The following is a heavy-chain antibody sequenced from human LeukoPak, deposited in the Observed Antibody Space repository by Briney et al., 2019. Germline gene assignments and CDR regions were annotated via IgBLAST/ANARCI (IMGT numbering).Heavy chain of an antibody. Sequence: SETLSLTCSVSGGSISSSSYYWVWIRQPPGKGLEWIGNVYYRGNTYYNPSLESRVTISVDTSKNHVSLNLTSVTAADTAVYYCVRPESAGTKYRFDYWGQGALVTVSS. V-gene: IGHV4-39*07. CDR2: VYYRGNT. CDR1: GGSISSSSYY. D-gene: IGHD1-1*01. CDR3: VRPESAGTKYRFDY. J-gene: IGHJ4*02.